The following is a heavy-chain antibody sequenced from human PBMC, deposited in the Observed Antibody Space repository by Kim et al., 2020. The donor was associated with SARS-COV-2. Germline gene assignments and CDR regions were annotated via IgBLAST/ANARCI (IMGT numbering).Heavy chain of an antibody. CDR2: IKQDGSEK. J-gene: IGHJ4*02. CDR3: ARDLGGYCSTTSCYLDY. V-gene: IGHV3-7*05. D-gene: IGHD2-2*01. CDR1: GFTFSSYW. Sequence: GGSLRLSCAASGFTFSSYWMTWVRQAPGKGLEWVANIKQDGSEKYYADSVKGRFTISRDNAKNSLFLQMSSLRAEDTAIYYCARDLGGYCSTTSCYLDYWGQGSLVTVSS.